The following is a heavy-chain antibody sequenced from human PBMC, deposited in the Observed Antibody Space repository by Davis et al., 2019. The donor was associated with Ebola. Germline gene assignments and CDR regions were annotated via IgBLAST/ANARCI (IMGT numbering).Heavy chain of an antibody. J-gene: IGHJ5*02. V-gene: IGHV1-18*01. D-gene: IGHD3-22*01. CDR1: GYTFTRYG. Sequence: ASVQVSCKASGYTFTRYGITWVRQAPGQGLEWMAWISAYNGKTNYARKFQGRVTVTTDTSTSTAYLELRSLRSDDTAVYFCAREITMIQRGWFDPWGRGTLVTVSS. CDR2: ISAYNGKT. CDR3: AREITMIQRGWFDP.